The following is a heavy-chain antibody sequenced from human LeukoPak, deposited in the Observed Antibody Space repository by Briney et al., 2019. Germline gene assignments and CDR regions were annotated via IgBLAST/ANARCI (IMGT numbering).Heavy chain of an antibody. Sequence: GGSLRLSCAASGFTFSSYEMNWVRQAPGKGLEWVSYISSSGSTIYYADSVKGRFTISRDNAKNSLSLQMNSLRAEDTAAYYCEREGEPTDYVWGSYRSSGFDYWGQGTLVTVSS. V-gene: IGHV3-48*03. D-gene: IGHD3-16*02. J-gene: IGHJ4*02. CDR2: ISSSGSTI. CDR1: GFTFSSYE. CDR3: EREGEPTDYVWGSYRSSGFDY.